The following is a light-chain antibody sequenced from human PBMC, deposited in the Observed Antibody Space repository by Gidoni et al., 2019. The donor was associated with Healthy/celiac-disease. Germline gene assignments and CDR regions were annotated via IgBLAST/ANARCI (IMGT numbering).Light chain of an antibody. CDR1: SGSIASNN. Sequence: FMLTQPHSVSESPRKTVTISCTRISGSIASNNVQWYQQRPGSAPTTVIYEANQRPSGVPDRFSGSIDSSSNSASLTISGLKTEDEADYYCQSYDSSFWVFGGGTKLTVL. V-gene: IGLV6-57*04. CDR3: QSYDSSFWV. J-gene: IGLJ3*02. CDR2: EAN.